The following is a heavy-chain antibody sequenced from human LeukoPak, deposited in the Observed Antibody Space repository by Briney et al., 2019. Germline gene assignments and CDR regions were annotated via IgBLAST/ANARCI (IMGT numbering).Heavy chain of an antibody. CDR2: IEASGGPT. J-gene: IGHJ5*02. V-gene: IGHV3-23*01. CDR3: AKGSGSGWYGWFAP. D-gene: IGHD6-19*01. Sequence: GGSLRLSCAASGFSFSDSAMYWVRQAPGKELEWVSSIEASGGPTYYADSVKGRFTISRDNSKNTFYLHMNSLRAEDTAVYYCAKGSGSGWYGWFAPWGQGTLVTVSS. CDR1: GFSFSDSA.